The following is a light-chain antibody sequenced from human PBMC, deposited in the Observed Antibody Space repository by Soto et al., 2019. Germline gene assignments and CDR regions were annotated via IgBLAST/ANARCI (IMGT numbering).Light chain of an antibody. CDR1: SSNIGNNY. CDR3: GTWDNSLSAVV. CDR2: ENN. J-gene: IGLJ2*01. Sequence: QSVLTQPPSVSAAPGQTVGISCSGGSSNIGNNYVSWYQHLPGTAPKLLIYENNKQPSGIPDRFSGSKSGTSATLGITGLQTGDEADYYCGTWDNSLSAVVFGGGTKLTVL. V-gene: IGLV1-51*02.